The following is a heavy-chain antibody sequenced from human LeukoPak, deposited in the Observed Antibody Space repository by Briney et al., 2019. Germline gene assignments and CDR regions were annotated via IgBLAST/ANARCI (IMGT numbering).Heavy chain of an antibody. CDR3: ARRSRDNVAPGNYFDY. CDR1: GYNFLNYW. V-gene: IGHV5-51*01. J-gene: IGHJ4*02. CDR2: IYPDDSDT. Sequence: GESLKISCKVSGYNFLNYWIGWVRQMPGKGLEWMGIIYPDDSDTRYSPSFKGQVTLSVDKSTSTAYLQWSSLKASDTAMYYCARRSRDNVAPGNYFDYWGQGTLVTVSS. D-gene: IGHD2-21*01.